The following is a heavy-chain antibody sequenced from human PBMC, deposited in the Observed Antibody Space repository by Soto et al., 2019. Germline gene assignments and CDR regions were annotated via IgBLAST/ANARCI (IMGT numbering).Heavy chain of an antibody. D-gene: IGHD6-19*01. CDR2: IYSGGST. V-gene: IGHV3-53*01. Sequence: PGGSLRLSCAASGFTVSSNYMSWVRQAPGKGLEWVSVIYSGGSTYYADSVKGRFTISRANSKNTMYLQMNSLRAEATAVYYCARTSGWYVGYNWFDPWGQGTLVTVSS. J-gene: IGHJ5*02. CDR3: ARTSGWYVGYNWFDP. CDR1: GFTVSSNY.